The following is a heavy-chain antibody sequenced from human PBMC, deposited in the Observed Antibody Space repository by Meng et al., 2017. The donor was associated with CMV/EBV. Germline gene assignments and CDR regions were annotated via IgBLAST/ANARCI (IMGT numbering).Heavy chain of an antibody. CDR3: ARHFPDGNYGEIDS. CDR2: IYPGDADT. V-gene: IGHV5-51*01. CDR1: GYSFTTSW. J-gene: IGHJ4*02. Sequence: GESLKISCKASGYSFTTSWIAWVRQMPGKGLECMGIIYPGDADTRYNPLFQGQVTISADKSTSTAYLQWSSLKASDTAVYYCARHFPDGNYGEIDSWGRGTLVTVSS. D-gene: IGHD1-7*01.